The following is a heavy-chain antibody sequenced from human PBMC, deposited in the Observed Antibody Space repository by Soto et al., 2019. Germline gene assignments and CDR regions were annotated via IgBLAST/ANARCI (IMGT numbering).Heavy chain of an antibody. J-gene: IGHJ4*01. CDR1: GFTFSSYW. Sequence: HPGGSLRLSCAASGFTFSSYWMTWVRQAPGRGLEWVANINEDGSVKGYVDSVKGRFTISRDNARNSLNLQMNSLRAEDTAVYYCACYKPYGACHHEHCGPGPLVTDPS. D-gene: IGHD1-1*01. CDR3: ACYKPYGACHHEH. CDR2: INEDGSVK. V-gene: IGHV3-7*01.